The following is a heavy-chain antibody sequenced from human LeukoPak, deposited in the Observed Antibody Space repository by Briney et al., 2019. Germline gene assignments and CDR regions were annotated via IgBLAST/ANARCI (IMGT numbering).Heavy chain of an antibody. J-gene: IGHJ6*02. CDR3: ATLPYDSSGYYPVSCYGMDV. CDR1: GFTVSSNY. V-gene: IGHV3-53*01. D-gene: IGHD3-22*01. CDR2: INSGAGT. Sequence: GGSLRLSCAASGFTVSSNYMSWVRQAPGKGLEWVSLINSGAGTYYADSVKGRFTISRDNSKNTLYLQMNSLRAEDTAVYYCATLPYDSSGYYPVSCYGMDVWGQGTTVTVSS.